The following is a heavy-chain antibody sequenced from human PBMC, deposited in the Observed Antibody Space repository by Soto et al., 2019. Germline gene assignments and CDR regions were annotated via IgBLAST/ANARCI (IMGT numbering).Heavy chain of an antibody. J-gene: IGHJ1*01. CDR3: GGKAGILAGKADSFHP. CDR1: GGSIANNGYY. Sequence: QLQLQESGPGLVKAGETLSLTCSVSGGSIANNGYYWGWIRQSPGRGLEWLGSMHFRGAIDHNPSSVSGRTRPFDTSKNKFFLLLISGPAADTAVNYCGGKAGILAGKADSFHPWGQGTLVTVAS. CDR2: MHFRGAI. D-gene: IGHD6-13*01. V-gene: IGHV4-39*01.